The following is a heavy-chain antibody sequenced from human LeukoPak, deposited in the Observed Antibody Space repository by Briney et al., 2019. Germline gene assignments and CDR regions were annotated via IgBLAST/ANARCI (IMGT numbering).Heavy chain of an antibody. V-gene: IGHV1-18*01. D-gene: IGHD2-2*01. Sequence: ASVKVSCKASGYTFTSYGISWVRQAPGQGLEWMGWISAYNGNTNYAQKLQGRVTMTTDTSTSTAYMELRSLRSDDTAVYYCARDIRDVVVVPAASIADYWGQGTLVTVSS. CDR3: ARDIRDVVVVPAASIADY. CDR2: ISAYNGNT. J-gene: IGHJ4*02. CDR1: GYTFTSYG.